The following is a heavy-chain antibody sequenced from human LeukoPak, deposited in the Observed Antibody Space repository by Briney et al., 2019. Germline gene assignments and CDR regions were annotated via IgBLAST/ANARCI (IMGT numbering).Heavy chain of an antibody. Sequence: GKSLRLSCAASRFTSSRYGIHWVRQAPGKGLEWLAHMSPDGIHEFYADSVKGRFTISRDSSRDTMYLQMDSLRAEDTAVYYCARDNTWSLDYWGQGTLVTVSS. CDR1: RFTSSRYG. J-gene: IGHJ4*02. CDR2: MSPDGIHE. D-gene: IGHD2/OR15-2a*01. CDR3: ARDNTWSLDY. V-gene: IGHV3-30*03.